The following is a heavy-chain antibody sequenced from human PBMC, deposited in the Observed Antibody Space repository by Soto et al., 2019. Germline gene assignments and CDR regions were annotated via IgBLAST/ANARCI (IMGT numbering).Heavy chain of an antibody. CDR3: ANYYYDSSGYVGGFDY. V-gene: IGHV1-18*01. J-gene: IGHJ4*02. D-gene: IGHD3-22*01. CDR2: ISAYNGNT. CDR1: GYTFTSYG. Sequence: GASVKVSCKASGYTFTSYGISWVRQSAGQGLEWMGWISAYNGNTNYAQKLQGRVTMTTDTSTSTAYMELRSLRSDDTAVYYCANYYYDSSGYVGGFDYWGQGTLVTVSS.